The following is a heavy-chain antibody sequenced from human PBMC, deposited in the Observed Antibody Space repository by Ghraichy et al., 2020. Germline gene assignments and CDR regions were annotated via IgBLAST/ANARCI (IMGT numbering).Heavy chain of an antibody. Sequence: GGSLRLSCAASGFTFSTYGMHWVRQAPGKGLEWVAHISYDGSTKYKMDSVKGRFVISRDNSKNTVYLQMYNLRIDDTAVYYCANGGATCGGDCYIHFEWGRGTLVTVSS. D-gene: IGHD2-21*02. CDR2: ISYDGSTK. J-gene: IGHJ4*02. CDR3: ANGGATCGGDCYIHFE. V-gene: IGHV3-30*18. CDR1: GFTFSTYG.